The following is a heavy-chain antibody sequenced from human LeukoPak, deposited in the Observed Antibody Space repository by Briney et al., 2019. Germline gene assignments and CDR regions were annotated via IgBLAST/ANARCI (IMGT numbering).Heavy chain of an antibody. J-gene: IGHJ4*02. CDR3: AKNVVVKRYIDY. Sequence: GGSLRLSCAASGVTFSSYAIHWVRQAPGKGLEWVALISYDGNNKYYIDSVKGRFTISRDNSKNTLSLQMNSLRVEDTAIYYCAKNVVVKRYIDYWGQGTLVTVSS. CDR1: GVTFSSYA. V-gene: IGHV3-30*04. CDR2: ISYDGNNK. D-gene: IGHD2-15*01.